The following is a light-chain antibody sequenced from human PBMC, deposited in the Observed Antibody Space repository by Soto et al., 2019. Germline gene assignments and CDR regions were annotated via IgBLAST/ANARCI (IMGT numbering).Light chain of an antibody. V-gene: IGKV1-39*01. J-gene: IGKJ1*01. CDR3: QQSYSNHPT. CDR1: QPVSSN. Sequence: DIQMTQSPSSLSASVGDRVTITFRACQPVSSNLNWYQQKPGKAPNILIYAISILASGVPSRISGSGSGSDFTLTISRLQPEDFATDYCQQSYSNHPTVGQGTKVERK. CDR2: AIS.